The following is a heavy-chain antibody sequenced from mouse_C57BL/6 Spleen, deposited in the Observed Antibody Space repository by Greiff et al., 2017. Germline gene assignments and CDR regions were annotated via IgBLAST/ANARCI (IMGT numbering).Heavy chain of an antibody. Sequence: EVKLQESGPGLVKPSQSLSLTCSVTGYSITSGYYWNWIRQFPGNKLEWMGYISYDGSNNYNPSLKNRISITRDTSKNQFFLKLNSVTTEDTATYYCARAPGSYSNFYFDYWGQGTTLTVSS. J-gene: IGHJ2*01. CDR3: ARAPGSYSNFYFDY. CDR2: ISYDGSN. CDR1: GYSITSGYY. V-gene: IGHV3-6*01. D-gene: IGHD2-5*01.